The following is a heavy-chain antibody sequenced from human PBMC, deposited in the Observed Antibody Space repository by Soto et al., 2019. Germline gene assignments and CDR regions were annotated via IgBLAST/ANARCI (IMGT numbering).Heavy chain of an antibody. V-gene: IGHV4-39*01. CDR2: IYYSGST. CDR3: ARGIVGATYAYSYYYGMDV. CDR1: GGSISSSSYY. J-gene: IGHJ6*02. D-gene: IGHD1-26*01. Sequence: SETLSLTCTVSGGSISSSSYYWGWIRQPPGKGLEWIGSIYYSGSTYYNPSLKTRVTISVDTSKNQFSLKLSSVTAADTAVYYCARGIVGATYAYSYYYGMDVWGQGTTVTVSS.